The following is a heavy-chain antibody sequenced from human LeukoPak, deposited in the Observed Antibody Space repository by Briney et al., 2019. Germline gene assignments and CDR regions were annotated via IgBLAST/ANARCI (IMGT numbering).Heavy chain of an antibody. CDR2: IHSGGTT. V-gene: IGHV3-66*02. D-gene: IGHD3-10*01. Sequence: GGSLRLSCAASGFTVSGHYMSWVRQAPGKGLEWVSVIHSGGTTYYADSVKGRFTISRDNSKNTLFLQLNSLRPEDTALYYCARGGLGGEALEVWGQGTMVTVSS. CDR3: ARGGLGGEALEV. CDR1: GFTVSGHY. J-gene: IGHJ3*01.